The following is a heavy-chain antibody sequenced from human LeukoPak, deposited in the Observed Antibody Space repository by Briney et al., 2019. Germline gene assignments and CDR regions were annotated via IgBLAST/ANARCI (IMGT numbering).Heavy chain of an antibody. D-gene: IGHD2-2*01. V-gene: IGHV1-8*01. Sequence: ASVKVSCKASGYIFTSYDINWARQAAGQGLEWMGWMNPNTGNSGYAQRFQGRVTMTRDTSIDTAYMELSSLGSEDTAVYYCARKTCTSTSCLHPWGQGTLVTVSS. CDR2: MNPNTGNS. J-gene: IGHJ5*02. CDR1: GYIFTSYD. CDR3: ARKTCTSTSCLHP.